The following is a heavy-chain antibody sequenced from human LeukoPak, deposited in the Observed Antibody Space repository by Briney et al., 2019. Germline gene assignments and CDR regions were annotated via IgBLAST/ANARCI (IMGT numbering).Heavy chain of an antibody. V-gene: IGHV3-48*04. Sequence: GGSLRLSCAASGFIFISYGMSWFRQGPGKGLEWVSYISSSGSTIYYADSVKGRFTISRDNAKNSLYLQMNSLRAEDTAVSSCARRGTYYDILTGYSYYFDYWGQGTLVTVSS. CDR3: ARRGTYYDILTGYSYYFDY. CDR2: ISSSGSTI. CDR1: GFIFISYG. J-gene: IGHJ4*02. D-gene: IGHD3-9*01.